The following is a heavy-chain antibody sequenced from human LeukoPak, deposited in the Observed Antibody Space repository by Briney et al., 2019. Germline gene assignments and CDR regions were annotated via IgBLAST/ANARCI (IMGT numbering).Heavy chain of an antibody. Sequence: TLSLTCTVSGGSISSGSYYWSWIRQPAGKGLEWIGRIYTSGSTNYNPSLKSRVTISVDTSKNQFSLKLSSVTAADTAVYYCARGWYGSGHPNWFDPWGQGTLVTVSS. CDR1: GGSISSGSYY. CDR3: ARGWYGSGHPNWFDP. CDR2: IYTSGST. D-gene: IGHD3-10*01. V-gene: IGHV4-61*02. J-gene: IGHJ5*02.